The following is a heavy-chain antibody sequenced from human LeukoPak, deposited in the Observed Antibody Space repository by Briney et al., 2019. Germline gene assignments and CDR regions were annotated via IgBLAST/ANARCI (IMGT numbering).Heavy chain of an antibody. CDR3: AKDRNDSPFY. CDR2: ISYDGSDK. V-gene: IGHV3-30*18. CDR1: GFTFSSYW. J-gene: IGHJ4*02. D-gene: IGHD3-22*01. Sequence: GGSLRLSCAASGFTFSSYWMHWVRQAPGKGLVWVAVISYDGSDKYYADSVKGRFTISRDNSKNTLYLQMNSLRAEDTAVYYCAKDRNDSPFYWGQGTLVTVSS.